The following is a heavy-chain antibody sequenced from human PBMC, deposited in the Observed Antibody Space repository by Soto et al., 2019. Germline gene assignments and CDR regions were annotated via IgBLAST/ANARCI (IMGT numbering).Heavy chain of an antibody. CDR1: A. D-gene: IGHD2-2*01. J-gene: IGHJ3*01. V-gene: IGHV3-9*01. Sequence: AMDWVRQAPGRGLEWVSGISSNSGSLGYADSVKGRFTISRDNAKKSLYLEMNSLGAEDTALYYCAKGVSTSWLRDGFDVWGQGTMVTVSS. CDR3: AKGVSTSWLRDGFDV. CDR2: ISSNSGSL.